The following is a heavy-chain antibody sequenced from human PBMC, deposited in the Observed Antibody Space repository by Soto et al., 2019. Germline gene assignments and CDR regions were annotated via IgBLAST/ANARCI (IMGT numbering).Heavy chain of an antibody. CDR1: GFTFSNHG. CDR2: ISYNGIDT. Sequence: QMQLVESGGGVVQPGRSLRLSCATSGFTFSNHGIHWFRQAPGKGLEWVGDISYNGIDTWYADSVKGRFTIYRDNFKNTAYLQMNGLRXEXXXXXXXXXXXXXXXXXXXXXXXGQGTLVTVSP. V-gene: IGHV3-30*03. J-gene: IGHJ1*01. CDR3: XXXXXXXXXXXXXXX.